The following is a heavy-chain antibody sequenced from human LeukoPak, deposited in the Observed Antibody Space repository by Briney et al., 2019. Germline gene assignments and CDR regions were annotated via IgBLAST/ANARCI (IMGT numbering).Heavy chain of an antibody. D-gene: IGHD3-22*01. J-gene: IGHJ3*02. CDR2: IYYSGST. CDR1: GGSISSSSYY. V-gene: IGHV4-39*07. Sequence: SETLSLTCTVSGGSISSSSYYWGWIRQPPGKGLEWIGSIYYSGSTYYNPFLKSRVTISVDTSKNQFSLKLSSVTAADTAVYYCARVLRYDNSGHDSFDIWGQGTMVIVSS. CDR3: ARVLRYDNSGHDSFDI.